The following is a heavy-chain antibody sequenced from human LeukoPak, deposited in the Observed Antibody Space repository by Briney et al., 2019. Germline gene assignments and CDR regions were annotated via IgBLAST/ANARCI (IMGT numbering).Heavy chain of an antibody. V-gene: IGHV4-61*08. CDR2: IDYRGRT. J-gene: IGHJ4*02. D-gene: IGHD3-22*01. CDR3: ARDRRAYDSSGYAYFDY. CDR1: GGSVNNAAYY. Sequence: PSETLSLTCTVSGGSVNNAAYYWSWIRQHPGKGLEWIGHIDYRGRTNYNPSLKSRVTISVDTSKNQFSLKLSSVTAADTAVYYCARDRRAYDSSGYAYFDYWGQGTLVTVSS.